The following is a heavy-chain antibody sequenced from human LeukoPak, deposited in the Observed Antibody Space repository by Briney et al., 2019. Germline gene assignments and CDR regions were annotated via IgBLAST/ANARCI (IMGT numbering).Heavy chain of an antibody. J-gene: IGHJ6*02. D-gene: IGHD1-1*01. CDR3: ARDRTGTTYYYGMDV. Sequence: SETLSLTCTVSGGSISSYYWSRSRQPPGKGLEGIGYIYYIGITNYNPSLKSRVTISVDTSKNQFSLKLSSVTAADTAVYYCARDRTGTTYYYGMDVWGQGTTVTVSS. V-gene: IGHV4-59*01. CDR2: IYYIGIT. CDR1: GGSISSYY.